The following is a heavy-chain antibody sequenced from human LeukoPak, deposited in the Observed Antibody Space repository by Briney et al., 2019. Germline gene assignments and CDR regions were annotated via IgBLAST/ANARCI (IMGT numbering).Heavy chain of an antibody. J-gene: IGHJ4*02. CDR1: GITLSNYG. CDR2: IKQDGSGT. Sequence: GGSLRLSCAVSGITLSNYGMSWIRQAPGKGLEWVANIKQDGSGTYFVDSVKGRFTISRDNAKNGLYLQMNSLRAEDTAVYYCARARFGTAGADYWGQGILVTVSS. CDR3: ARARFGTAGADY. D-gene: IGHD1-1*01. V-gene: IGHV3-7*01.